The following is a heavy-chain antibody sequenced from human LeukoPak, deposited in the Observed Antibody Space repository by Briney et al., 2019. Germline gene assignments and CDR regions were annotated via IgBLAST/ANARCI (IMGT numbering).Heavy chain of an antibody. CDR1: GFTFSSYG. CDR3: ARGRLLWFGESFDY. V-gene: IGHV3-33*01. D-gene: IGHD3-10*01. Sequence: GRSLRLSCAASGFTFSSYGMHWVRQAPGKGLEWVAVIWYDGSNKYYADSVKGRFTISRDNSKNTLYLQMNSLRAEDTAVYYCARGRLLWFGESFDYWGQGTLVTVSS. J-gene: IGHJ4*02. CDR2: IWYDGSNK.